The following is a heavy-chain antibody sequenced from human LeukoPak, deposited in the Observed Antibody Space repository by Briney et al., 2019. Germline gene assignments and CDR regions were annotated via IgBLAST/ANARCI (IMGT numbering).Heavy chain of an antibody. D-gene: IGHD3-22*01. CDR2: ISYDGSNK. CDR3: AKDTTYYYDSSGYYLGY. CDR1: GFTFSSYG. V-gene: IGHV3-30*18. Sequence: GGSLRLSCAASGFTFSSYGMHWVRQAPGKGLEWVAVISYDGSNKYYADSVKGRFTISRDNSKNTLYLQMNGLRAEDTAVYYCAKDTTYYYDSSGYYLGYWGQGTLVTVSS. J-gene: IGHJ4*02.